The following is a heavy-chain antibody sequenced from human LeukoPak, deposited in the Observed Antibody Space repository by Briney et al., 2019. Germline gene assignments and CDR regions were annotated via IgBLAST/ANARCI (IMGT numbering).Heavy chain of an antibody. J-gene: IGHJ4*02. D-gene: IGHD3-22*01. Sequence: SVKVSCKASGGTFSSYAISWVRQAPGQGLEWMGGIIPIFGTANYAQKFQGRVTITADESTSTAYMELSSLRSEDTAVYYCASYYYDSSGYDHYFDYWGQGTLVTVSS. V-gene: IGHV1-69*01. CDR3: ASYYYDSSGYDHYFDY. CDR2: IIPIFGTA. CDR1: GGTFSSYA.